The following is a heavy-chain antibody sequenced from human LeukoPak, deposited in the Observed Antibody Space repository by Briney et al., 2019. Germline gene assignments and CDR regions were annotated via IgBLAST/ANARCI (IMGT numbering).Heavy chain of an antibody. CDR2: IYYSGST. D-gene: IGHD1-26*01. Sequence: SETLSLTCTVSGGSISRYYWSWIRQPPGKGLEWIGYIYYSGSTNYNPSLKSRVTISVDTSKNQFSLKLSSVTAADTAVYYCASGKSASYSYFDYWGQGTLVTVSS. J-gene: IGHJ4*02. CDR1: GGSISRYY. V-gene: IGHV4-59*01. CDR3: ASGKSASYSYFDY.